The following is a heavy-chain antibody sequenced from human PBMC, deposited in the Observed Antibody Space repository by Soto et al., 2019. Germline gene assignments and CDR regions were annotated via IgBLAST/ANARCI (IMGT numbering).Heavy chain of an antibody. J-gene: IGHJ4*02. V-gene: IGHV3-23*01. CDR2: ISGSGVTT. CDR3: AKVERYYYDSSGYYSSPLF. Sequence: EVQLLESGGGLVQPGGSLRLSCAASGFTLSSYAMSWVRQAPGKGLEWVSAISGSGVTTYYADSVKGRFTISRDTSKNPLYLQMNSLRAEDTAVYYCAKVERYYYDSSGYYSSPLFWGQGTLVTVSS. CDR1: GFTLSSYA. D-gene: IGHD3-22*01.